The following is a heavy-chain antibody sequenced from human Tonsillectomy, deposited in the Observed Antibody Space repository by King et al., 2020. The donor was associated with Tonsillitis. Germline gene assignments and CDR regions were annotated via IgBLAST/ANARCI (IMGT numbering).Heavy chain of an antibody. V-gene: IGHV3-33*08. Sequence: ESGGGVVQPGRSLRLSCAASGFTFSTYGMHWVRLAPGQGLEGVAVIWYDGSNKYYADSVKGRFTISRDNSKNALYLQMNSLGAEETSVYYCAREGDCSTTVCYTSAYFLHGGQGTLVTVSS. CDR3: AREGDCSTTVCYTSAYFLH. CDR2: IWYDGSNK. CDR1: GFTFSTYG. D-gene: IGHD2-2*02. J-gene: IGHJ1*01.